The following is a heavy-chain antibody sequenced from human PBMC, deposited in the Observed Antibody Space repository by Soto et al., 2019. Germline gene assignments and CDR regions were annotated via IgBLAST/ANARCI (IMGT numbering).Heavy chain of an antibody. CDR2: IWYDGSNR. CDR1: KFTFSSHG. V-gene: IGHV3-33*01. J-gene: IGHJ6*02. CDR3: ACSGRGDRTGMVNYFYYGLDV. D-gene: IGHD5-18*01. Sequence: PGGSLRLSCAASKFTFSSHGMHWVRQAPGKGLEWVAVIWYDGSNRYYADSVKGRFTISRDNSKNTLYLEMNNLRAEDTAVYYCACSGRGDRTGMVNYFYYGLDVWGQGTTVTVSS.